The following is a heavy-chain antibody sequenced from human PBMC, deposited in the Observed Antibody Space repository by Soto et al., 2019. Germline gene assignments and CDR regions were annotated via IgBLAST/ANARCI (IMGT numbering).Heavy chain of an antibody. D-gene: IGHD2-8*01. CDR2: FSGSGGNT. J-gene: IGHJ5*02. CDR1: GFTISNYA. V-gene: IGHV3-23*01. Sequence: GGSLRLSCAASGFTISNYAMSWVRQAPGKGLEWVSAFSGSGGNTYYADSVKGRFTVSRDISKNTLYLQMNSLRAEDTALYYCAKPMGNIVLMGWFDPWGQGTPVTVSS. CDR3: AKPMGNIVLMGWFDP.